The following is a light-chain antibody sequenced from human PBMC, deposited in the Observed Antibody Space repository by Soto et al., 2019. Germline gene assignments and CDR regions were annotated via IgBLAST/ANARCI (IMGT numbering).Light chain of an antibody. CDR3: ATWDASLSGNII. V-gene: IGLV1-47*01. CDR2: RNN. Sequence: QSVLTQPPSTSGTPGQRVTIPCFGSSSNIGGNYVFWYQHLPGTAPKLLIYRNNQRPSGVPDRFSGSKSGTSASLAISGLRAEDEADYYCATWDASLSGNIIFGGGTQLIVL. J-gene: IGLJ7*01. CDR1: SSNIGGNY.